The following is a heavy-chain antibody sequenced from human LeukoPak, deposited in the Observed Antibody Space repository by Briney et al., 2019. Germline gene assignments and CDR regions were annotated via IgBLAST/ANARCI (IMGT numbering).Heavy chain of an antibody. D-gene: IGHD3-16*01. CDR3: AAGLPRLNSPFDY. CDR2: ISGSGGST. Sequence: GGTLRLFCAASGFTFSSYAMSWVREAPGKGLEWVSAISGSGGSTYYADSVKGRFTNSRDNPKNTLYLQMDSVRAEHTAVYYCAAGLPRLNSPFDYWGQGTLVTVSS. V-gene: IGHV3-23*01. J-gene: IGHJ4*02. CDR1: GFTFSSYA.